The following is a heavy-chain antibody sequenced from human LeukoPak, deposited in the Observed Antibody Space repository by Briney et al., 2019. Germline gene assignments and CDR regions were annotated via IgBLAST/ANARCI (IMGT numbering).Heavy chain of an antibody. Sequence: GGSLRLSCAASGFTFSSYSMNWVRQAPGKGLEWVSSISSSSSYIYYADSVKGRFTISRDNAKNSLYLQMNSLRAEDTAVYYCARGKIRITMIVVARGGSLDYWGQGTLVTVSS. J-gene: IGHJ4*02. D-gene: IGHD3-22*01. CDR3: ARGKIRITMIVVARGGSLDY. CDR1: GFTFSSYS. V-gene: IGHV3-21*01. CDR2: ISSSSSYI.